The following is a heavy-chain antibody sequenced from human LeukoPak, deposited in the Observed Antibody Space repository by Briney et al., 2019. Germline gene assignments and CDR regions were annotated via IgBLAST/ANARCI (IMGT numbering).Heavy chain of an antibody. Sequence: ASVKVSCKASGGTFSSYAISWVRQAPGQGLEWMGRIIPILGIANYAQKFQGRVTITTDESTSTAYMELSSLRSEDTAVYYCVRATMVRGVIMGEYYFDYWGQGTLVTVSS. CDR3: VRATMVRGVIMGEYYFDY. J-gene: IGHJ4*02. CDR1: GGTFSSYA. CDR2: IIPILGIA. V-gene: IGHV1-69*04. D-gene: IGHD3-10*01.